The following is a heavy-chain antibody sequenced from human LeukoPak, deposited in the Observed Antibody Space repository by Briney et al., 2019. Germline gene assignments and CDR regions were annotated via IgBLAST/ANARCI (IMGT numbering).Heavy chain of an antibody. CDR1: GYTVTSCY. D-gene: IGHD4-17*01. CDR3: ARVFGAVHTVTNYDAFEN. J-gene: IGHJ3*02. Sequence: GASVKVSCKASGYTVTSCYMHWGRKGPGQGLEWMGIINPSGGSTSYAQTFQGRVTMTRDTSTSTVYMELSSLRSDDTAVYYCARVFGAVHTVTNYDAFENWGQGTMVRVSS. V-gene: IGHV1-46*01. CDR2: INPSGGST.